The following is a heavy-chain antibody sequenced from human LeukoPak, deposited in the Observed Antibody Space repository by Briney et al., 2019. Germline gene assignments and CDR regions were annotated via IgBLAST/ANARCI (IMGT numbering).Heavy chain of an antibody. Sequence: PSQTLSLTCAISGDSVSSKNGAWTRIRQSPSRGLEWLGRTYYRSKWYDEYADSVKGRVTISPDTSKNQFSLHVYSVTPEDTAVYYCARDLGTSGWYTFDFWGQGTLVTVSS. D-gene: IGHD6-19*01. CDR3: ARDLGTSGWYTFDF. J-gene: IGHJ5*01. CDR1: GDSVSSKNGA. CDR2: TYYRSKWYD. V-gene: IGHV6-1*01.